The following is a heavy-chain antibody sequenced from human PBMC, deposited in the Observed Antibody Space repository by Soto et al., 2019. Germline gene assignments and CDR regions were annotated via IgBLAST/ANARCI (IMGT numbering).Heavy chain of an antibody. V-gene: IGHV4-30-2*01. CDR2: IYHSGST. CDR3: ARSTVTYPTFDY. CDR1: GCSISSGGYS. D-gene: IGHD4-17*01. J-gene: IGHJ4*02. Sequence: SETLSLTCAVSGCSISSGGYSWSWIRQPPGKGLEWIGYIYHSGSTYYNPSLKSRVTISVDRSKNQFSLKLSSVTAADTAVYYCARSTVTYPTFDYWGQGTLVTVSS.